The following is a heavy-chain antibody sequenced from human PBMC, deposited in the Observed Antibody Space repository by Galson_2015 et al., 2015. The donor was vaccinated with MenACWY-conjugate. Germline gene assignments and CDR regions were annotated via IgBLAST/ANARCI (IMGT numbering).Heavy chain of an antibody. Sequence: VKVSCKVSGYTFMDYYMHWVQQAPGKGLEWMGLVDPEDAETKYAERFQGRVTISADTSTDTAYLELSSLRSEDTGVYYCATGSAKELTTVTMHYWGQGTPVTVSS. CDR3: ATGSAKELTTVTMHY. D-gene: IGHD4-17*01. J-gene: IGHJ4*02. V-gene: IGHV1-69-2*01. CDR2: VDPEDAET. CDR1: GYTFMDYY.